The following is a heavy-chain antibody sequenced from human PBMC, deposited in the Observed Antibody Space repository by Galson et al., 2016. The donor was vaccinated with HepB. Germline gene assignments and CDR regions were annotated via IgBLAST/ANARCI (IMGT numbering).Heavy chain of an antibody. Sequence: SETLSLTCTVYGDSMTPYYWSWIRQSPGKGLEWIGYAYYSGNSDYNPSLKSRVTVSVNTSKNQFSLILSSVTAADTAVYFGARRDLITKKFDYWGQGILVTVSS. J-gene: IGHJ4*02. CDR1: GDSMTPYY. CDR3: ARRDLITKKFDY. CDR2: AYYSGNS. D-gene: IGHD3-22*01. V-gene: IGHV4-59*12.